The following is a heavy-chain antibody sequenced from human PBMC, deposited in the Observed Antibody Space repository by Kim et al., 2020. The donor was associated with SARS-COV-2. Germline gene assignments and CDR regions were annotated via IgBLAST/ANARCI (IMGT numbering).Heavy chain of an antibody. J-gene: IGHJ4*02. D-gene: IGHD6-13*01. V-gene: IGHV3-7*01. CDR1: GFPFSVYW. Sequence: GGSLRLSCVASGFPFSVYWMTWVRQAPGKGLEWVASIKEDGSEKYYLDSVQGRFTVSRDNAAKSMYLQMDSLRVDDTGVYYCARPSSSWYGWGEGTLGTV. CDR2: IKEDGSEK. CDR3: ARPSSSWYG.